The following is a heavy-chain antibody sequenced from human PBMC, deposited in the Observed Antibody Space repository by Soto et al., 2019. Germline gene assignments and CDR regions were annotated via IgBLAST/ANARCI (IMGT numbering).Heavy chain of an antibody. CDR1: GLTLSSCA. J-gene: IGHJ4*02. CDR3: ARDCIYYYDSRGYRFAF. D-gene: IGHD3-22*01. Sequence: GGALRLSWAASGLTLSSCAMILGRHAPGKGLEWVSAISGSGGSTYYADSVKGRFTISRDNSKNTLYLQMNSLRAEDTAVYYCARDCIYYYDSRGYRFAFRGQGTPVPVSS. V-gene: IGHV3-23*01. CDR2: ISGSGGST.